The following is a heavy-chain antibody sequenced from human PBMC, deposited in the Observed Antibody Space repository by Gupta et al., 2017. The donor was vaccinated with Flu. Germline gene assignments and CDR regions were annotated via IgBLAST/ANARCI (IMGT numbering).Heavy chain of an antibody. CDR2: IWYDGSNK. CDR3: ARDPTVDKVRYYYYYGMDV. Sequence: GMHWVRQAPGKGLEWVAVIWYDGSNKYYADSVKGRFTISRDNSKNTLYLQMNSLRAEDTAVYYCARDPTVDKVRYYYYYGMDVWGQGTTVTVS. V-gene: IGHV3-33*01. J-gene: IGHJ6*02. CDR1: G. D-gene: IGHD6-19*01.